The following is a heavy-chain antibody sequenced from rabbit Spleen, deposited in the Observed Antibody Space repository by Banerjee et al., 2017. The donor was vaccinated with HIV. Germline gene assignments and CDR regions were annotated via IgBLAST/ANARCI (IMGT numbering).Heavy chain of an antibody. Sequence: QSLEESGGDLVKPGASLTLTCTASGFSFSTSDYMCWVRQAPGKGLEWIACIYGGRTGTTYYANWAKGRFTISKTSSTTVTLQMTSLTAADTAIHFCARGDNNYYRINLWGPGTLVTVS. CDR2: IYGGRTGTT. D-gene: IGHD1-1*01. J-gene: IGHJ4*01. V-gene: IGHV1S40*01. CDR3: ARGDNNYYRINL. CDR1: GFSFSTSDY.